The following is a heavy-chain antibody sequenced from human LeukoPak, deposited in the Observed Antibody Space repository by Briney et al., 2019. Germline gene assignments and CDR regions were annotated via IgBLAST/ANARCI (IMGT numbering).Heavy chain of an antibody. J-gene: IGHJ4*02. V-gene: IGHV1-2*02. D-gene: IGHD2-15*01. CDR2: INPNSGGT. Sequence: ASVKVSCKASGYTFTGYYMHWVRQAPGQGLEWIGWINPNSGGTNYAQKFQGRVTMTRDTSISTAYMELSRLRSDDTAVYYCARDVCSGGSCYSGTFDYWGQGTLVTVSS. CDR1: GYTFTGYY. CDR3: ARDVCSGGSCYSGTFDY.